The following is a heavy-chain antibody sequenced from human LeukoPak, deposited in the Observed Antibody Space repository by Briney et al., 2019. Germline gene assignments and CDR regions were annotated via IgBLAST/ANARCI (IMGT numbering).Heavy chain of an antibody. CDR1: GFTFRNFW. V-gene: IGHV3-7*04. CDR2: IHPEGNEK. J-gene: IGHJ4*02. CDR3: ARGDAFSGDH. Sequence: GVSLRLSCAASGFTFRNFWMSWVRQAPGRGLEWVANIHPEGNEKYHVESVKGRFTISRDNAKSSLFLQMNGLRAEDTAVYYCARGDAFSGDHWGQGTLVTVSS.